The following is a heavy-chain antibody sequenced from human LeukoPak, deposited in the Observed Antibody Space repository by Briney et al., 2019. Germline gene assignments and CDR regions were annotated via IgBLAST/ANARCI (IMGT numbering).Heavy chain of an antibody. CDR1: GGSISSYY. V-gene: IGHV4-59*12. J-gene: IGHJ4*02. Sequence: PSETLSLTCTVSGGSISSYYWSWIRQPPGKGLEWIAAISYSGSTYYNPSLKSRVTISIDTSKNQFSLKLYSVTAADTAVYYCAREGGSYYGGLDYWGQGTLVTVSS. CDR3: AREGGSYYGGLDY. CDR2: ISYSGST. D-gene: IGHD2-21*02.